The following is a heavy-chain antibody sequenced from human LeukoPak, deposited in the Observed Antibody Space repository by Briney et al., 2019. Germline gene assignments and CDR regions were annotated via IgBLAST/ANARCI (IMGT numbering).Heavy chain of an antibody. CDR2: IYYSGST. J-gene: IGHJ6*03. D-gene: IGHD2-2*01. V-gene: IGHV4-31*03. CDR3: ARGPGYCSSTSCYDYYYYMDV. CDR1: GGSISSGGYY. Sequence: SQTLSLTCTVSGGSISSGGYYWSWIRQHPGKGLEWIGYIYYSGSTYYNPSLKSRVTISVDTSKNQFSLKLSSVTAADTAVYYCARGPGYCSSTSCYDYYYYMDVWGKGTTVTVSS.